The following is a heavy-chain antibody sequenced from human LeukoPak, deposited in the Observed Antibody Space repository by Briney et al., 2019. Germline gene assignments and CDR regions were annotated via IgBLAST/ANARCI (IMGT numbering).Heavy chain of an antibody. J-gene: IGHJ6*03. CDR2: INHSGST. Sequence: PSETLSLTCAVYGGSFSGYYWSWIRQPPGKGLEWIGEINHSGSTNYNPSLKSRVTISVDTSKNQFSLKLSSVTAADTAVYYRARVGYYYYYMDVWGKGTTVTVSS. CDR3: ARVGYYYYYMDV. V-gene: IGHV4-34*01. CDR1: GGSFSGYY.